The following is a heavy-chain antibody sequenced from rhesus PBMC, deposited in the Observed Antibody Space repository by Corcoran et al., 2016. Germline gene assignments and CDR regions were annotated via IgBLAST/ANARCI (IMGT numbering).Heavy chain of an antibody. CDR1: GGSISGVYY. Sequence: QVQLQESGPGLVKPSETLSLTCAVSGGSISGVYYWGWIRPHPGKGLEWIGNIYGKSASTYYNPSLKSRVTISKDTSKNQFSLKLSSVTAADTAVYYCARGGYWRASLDVWGRGVLVTVSS. J-gene: IGHJ5-2*02. CDR3: ARGGYWRASLDV. D-gene: IGHD3-22*01. CDR2: IYGKSAST. V-gene: IGHV4S7*01.